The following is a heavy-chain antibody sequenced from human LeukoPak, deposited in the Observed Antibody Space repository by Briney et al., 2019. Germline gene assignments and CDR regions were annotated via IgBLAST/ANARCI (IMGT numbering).Heavy chain of an antibody. J-gene: IGHJ5*02. Sequence: PSETLSLTCAVYGGSFSGYYWSWIRQPPGKGLEWIGEINHSGSTNYNPSLKSRVTISVDTSKNQFSLKLSSVTAADTAVYYCARRKSSSWDGEGWFEPLGQGTLVT. CDR1: GGSFSGYY. D-gene: IGHD6-13*01. CDR2: INHSGST. V-gene: IGHV4-34*01. CDR3: ARRKSSSWDGEGWFEP.